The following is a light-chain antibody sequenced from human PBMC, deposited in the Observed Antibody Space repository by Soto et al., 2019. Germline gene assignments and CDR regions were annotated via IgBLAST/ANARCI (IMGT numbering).Light chain of an antibody. J-gene: IGLJ1*01. CDR2: EVS. V-gene: IGLV2-23*02. CDR3: CSYAGSSALYG. CDR1: SSDVGSYNL. Sequence: QSALTQPASVSGSPGQSITISCSGTSSDVGSYNLVSWYQQHPGQAPKLMIYEVSKRPSGLSNRFSGSKSGSTASLTISGLQAEDEADYYCCSYAGSSALYGFGTGTKLTVL.